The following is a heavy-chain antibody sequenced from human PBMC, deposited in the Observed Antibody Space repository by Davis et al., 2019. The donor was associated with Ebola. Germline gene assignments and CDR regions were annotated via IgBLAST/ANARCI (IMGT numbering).Heavy chain of an antibody. J-gene: IGHJ3*02. D-gene: IGHD2-8*02. V-gene: IGHV7-4-1*02. CDR2: INTKSGNP. CDR1: GYTFTNYA. CDR3: ASLRRTITGMDDAFDI. Sequence: ASVKVSCKASGYTFTNYAMNWVRQAPGQGLEWMGWINTKSGNPTYAQDFTGRFVFSLDTSVSTAYLQISSLRASDTAMYYCASLRRTITGMDDAFDIWGQGTMVTVSS.